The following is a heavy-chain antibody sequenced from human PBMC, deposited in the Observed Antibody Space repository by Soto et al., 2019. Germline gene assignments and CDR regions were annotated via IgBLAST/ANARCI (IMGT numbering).Heavy chain of an antibody. CDR1: GLSVSSTNW. CDR2: IFYSGST. D-gene: IGHD1-26*01. CDR3: ARTLWENRGFDY. V-gene: IGHV4-4*02. J-gene: IGHJ4*02. Sequence: PSETLSLTCAVSGLSVSSTNWWSWVRQTTGKGLEWIGDIFYSGSTYYNPSLKSRVTISVDTSKNQFSLKLSSVTAADTAVYYCARTLWENRGFDYRGQGTLVTVSS.